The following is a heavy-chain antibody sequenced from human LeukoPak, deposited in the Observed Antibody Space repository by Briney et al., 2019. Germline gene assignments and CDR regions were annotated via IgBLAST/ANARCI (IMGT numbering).Heavy chain of an antibody. D-gene: IGHD1-7*01. CDR1: GFTFSSYE. CDR3: AKDGDWNYGNY. J-gene: IGHJ4*02. V-gene: IGHV3-23*01. Sequence: PGGSLRLSCAASGFTFSSYEMNWVRQAPGKGLEWVSAITDSGSSTYYADSVKGRFTISRDNSRSTLYLQMDSLRAEDTAVYYCAKDGDWNYGNYWGQGTLVTVSS. CDR2: ITDSGSST.